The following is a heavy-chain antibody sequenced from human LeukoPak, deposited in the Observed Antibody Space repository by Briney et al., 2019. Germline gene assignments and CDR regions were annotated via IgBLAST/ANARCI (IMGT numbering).Heavy chain of an antibody. Sequence: GGSLRLSCAASGFTFSSYGMTWVRQAPGKGLEWVSGISGSGGSTYYEDSVKGRFTISRDNSKNTLYLQMNSLRAEDTAVYYCAKRIAPFKDFDYWGQGTLVTVSS. V-gene: IGHV3-23*01. J-gene: IGHJ4*02. CDR1: GFTFSSYG. D-gene: IGHD2-15*01. CDR2: ISGSGGST. CDR3: AKRIAPFKDFDY.